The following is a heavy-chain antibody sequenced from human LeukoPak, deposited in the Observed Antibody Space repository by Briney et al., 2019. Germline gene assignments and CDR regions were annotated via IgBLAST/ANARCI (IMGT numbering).Heavy chain of an antibody. Sequence: PSQTLSPTCTVSGGSISSGGYYWSWIRQHPGKGLEWIGYIYYSGSTYYNPSLKSRVTISVDTSKNQFSLKLSSVTAADTAVYYCARGVMYYYDSSGHHWFDPWGQGTLVTVSS. V-gene: IGHV4-31*03. D-gene: IGHD3-22*01. CDR3: ARGVMYYYDSSGHHWFDP. CDR2: IYYSGST. CDR1: GGSISSGGYY. J-gene: IGHJ5*02.